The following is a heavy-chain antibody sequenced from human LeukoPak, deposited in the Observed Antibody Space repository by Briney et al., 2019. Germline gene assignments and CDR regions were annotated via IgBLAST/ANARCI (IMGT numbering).Heavy chain of an antibody. CDR1: GFTFSSYS. V-gene: IGHV3-48*01. J-gene: IGHJ6*03. CDR2: ISSSSSTI. Sequence: GGSLRLSCAASGFTFSSYSMNWVRQAPGKGLEWVSYISSSSSTIYYADSVKGRFTISRDNAKNSLYLQMNSLRAEDTAVYYCARRRVDSSYYYYMDVWGKGTTVTVSS. D-gene: IGHD2-15*01. CDR3: ARRRVDSSYYYYMDV.